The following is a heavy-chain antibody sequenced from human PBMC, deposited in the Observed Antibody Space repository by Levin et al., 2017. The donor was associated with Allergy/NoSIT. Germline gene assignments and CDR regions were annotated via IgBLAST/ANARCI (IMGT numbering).Heavy chain of an antibody. CDR2: ISKDGSNK. D-gene: IGHD3-9*01. J-gene: IGHJ4*02. CDR1: GFSFSTYA. CDR3: AKTGPVPEEVLLTGYYFES. Sequence: GESLKISCAASGFSFSTYAMHWVRQAPGKGLEWVAVISKDGSNKYYVVSVKGRFTVSRDNSKDTLFLQMSSLRAEDTAIYYCAKTGPVPEEVLLTGYYFESWGQGTLVTVSS. V-gene: IGHV3-30-3*02.